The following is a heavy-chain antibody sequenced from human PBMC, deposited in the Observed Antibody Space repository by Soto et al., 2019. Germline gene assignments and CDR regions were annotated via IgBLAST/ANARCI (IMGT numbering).Heavy chain of an antibody. D-gene: IGHD3-16*01. V-gene: IGHV3-30*18. Sequence: GGSLRLACAASGFTFSNYAMHWVRQAPGKGLEWVAIVSYDGDNEYYADSVRGRFFISRDNSRNTLYLQTSSLRHEDTAVYYCAKDGGPAYCHSPGSSAEHFDYWGQGT. CDR2: VSYDGDNE. CDR1: GFTFSNYA. CDR3: AKDGGPAYCHSPGSSAEHFDY. J-gene: IGHJ4*02.